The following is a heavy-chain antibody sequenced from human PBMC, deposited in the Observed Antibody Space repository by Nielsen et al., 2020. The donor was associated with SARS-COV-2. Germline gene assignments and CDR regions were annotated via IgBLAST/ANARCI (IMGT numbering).Heavy chain of an antibody. J-gene: IGHJ6*02. CDR1: GFTFASYG. CDR3: ARDSSSGGGV. V-gene: IGHV3-48*03. D-gene: IGHD6-6*01. CDR2: ISSSGSTI. Sequence: GESLKISCAPSGFTFASYGINWVRQAPGKGLEWVSYISSSGSTIYYADSVKGRFTISRDNAKNSLYLQMNSLRAEDTAVYYCARDSSSGGGVWGQGTTVTVSS.